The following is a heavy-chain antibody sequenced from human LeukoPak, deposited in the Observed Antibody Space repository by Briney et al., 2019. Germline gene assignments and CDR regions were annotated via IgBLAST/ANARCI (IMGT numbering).Heavy chain of an antibody. J-gene: IGHJ2*01. V-gene: IGHV3-21*01. CDR1: GFTFSSY. Sequence: GGSLRLSCAASGFTFSSYMNWVRQAPGKGLEWVSSISSTSSYIYYADSVKGRFTISRDNAKNSLFLQMNSLRAEDTAVYYCARDSGLRAFDLWGRGALVTVSS. CDR2: ISSTSSYI. CDR3: ARDSGLRAFDL. D-gene: IGHD3-10*01.